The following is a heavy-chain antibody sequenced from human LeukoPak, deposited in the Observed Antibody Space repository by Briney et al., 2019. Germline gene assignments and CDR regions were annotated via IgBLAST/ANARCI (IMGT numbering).Heavy chain of an antibody. Sequence: GASVKVSCKASGYTFTSYDINWVRQATGQGLEWMGWMNPNSGNTGYAQKFQGRVTITRNTSISTAYMELSSLRSEDTAVYYCARGRGGDYAYYYYYMDVWGKGTTVTVSS. CDR3: ARGRGGDYAYYYYYMDV. V-gene: IGHV1-8*03. J-gene: IGHJ6*03. CDR1: GYTFTSYD. CDR2: MNPNSGNT. D-gene: IGHD2-21*02.